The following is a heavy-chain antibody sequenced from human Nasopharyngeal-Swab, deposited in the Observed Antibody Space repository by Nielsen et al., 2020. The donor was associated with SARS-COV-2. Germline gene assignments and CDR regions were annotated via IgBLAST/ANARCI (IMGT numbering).Heavy chain of an antibody. D-gene: IGHD3-9*01. Sequence: ASVKVSCKASGYTFISYGISWVRQAPGQGLEWMGWISAYNGNTNYAQKLQGRVTMTTDTSTSTAYMELRSLRSDDTAVYYCARARSQVLRYFDWLESYYYYYMDVWGKGTTVTVSS. CDR1: GYTFISYG. CDR2: ISAYNGNT. CDR3: ARARSQVLRYFDWLESYYYYYMDV. V-gene: IGHV1-18*04. J-gene: IGHJ6*03.